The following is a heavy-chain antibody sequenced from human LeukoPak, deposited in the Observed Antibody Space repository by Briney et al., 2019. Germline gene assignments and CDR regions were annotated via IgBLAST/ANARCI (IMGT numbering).Heavy chain of an antibody. V-gene: IGHV1-18*01. J-gene: IGHJ4*02. CDR2: ISANIGQT. D-gene: IGHD2-15*01. CDR3: ARDFCHGHCGGGYCYVLDS. CDR1: GYTFSGFG. Sequence: ASVKVSCKAAGYTFSGFGISWVRQAPGQGLEWMGWISANIGQTYYAQKLQGRVTMPTDTSTSTAYMDLRSLRSDDTAIYYCARDFCHGHCGGGYCYVLDSWGQGTLVTVSS.